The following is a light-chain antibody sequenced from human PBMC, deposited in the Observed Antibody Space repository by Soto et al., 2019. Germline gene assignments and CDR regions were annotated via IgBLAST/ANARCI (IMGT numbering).Light chain of an antibody. CDR1: SSDVGGYNY. V-gene: IGLV2-14*03. CDR2: DVS. Sequence: QSVLTQPASVSGSPGQSITISCTGTSSDVGGYNYVSWYQHHPGKAPKRLIYDVSNRPSGVSNRFSGSKSDNTASLTISGLQPEDEADYYCSSYTTSNTRQIVFGTGTKLTVL. J-gene: IGLJ1*01. CDR3: SSYTTSNTRQIV.